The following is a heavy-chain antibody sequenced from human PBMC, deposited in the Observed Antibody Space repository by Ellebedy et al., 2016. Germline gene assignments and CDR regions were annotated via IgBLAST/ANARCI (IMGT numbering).Heavy chain of an antibody. D-gene: IGHD3/OR15-3a*01. CDR3: RHGHYADY. J-gene: IGHJ4*02. CDR1: GFTFSNYF. Sequence: GESLKISXATSGFTFSNYFMTWIRRAPGKGLEWVATISGAGYTTFFADSVKGRFTISRDNSKNTVYLQMNNVGAEDTAMYYCRHGHYADYWGQGTLVTVSS. CDR2: ISGAGYTT. V-gene: IGHV3-23*01.